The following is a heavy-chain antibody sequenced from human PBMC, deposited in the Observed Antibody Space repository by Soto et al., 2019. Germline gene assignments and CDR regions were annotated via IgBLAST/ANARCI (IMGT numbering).Heavy chain of an antibody. CDR3: AKARCSTANCYVPDY. D-gene: IGHD2-2*01. J-gene: IGHJ4*02. Sequence: ELHLWESGGGLVQPGGSLRLSCAASGFTFSTYTMSWVRQAPGKGLKWVSSISGGGDSPSYADSVQGRFTISRDNPKNTLYLQMNSLRAEDTALYYCAKARCSTANCYVPDYWGQGTLVTVSS. V-gene: IGHV3-23*01. CDR1: GFTFSTYT. CDR2: ISGGGDSP.